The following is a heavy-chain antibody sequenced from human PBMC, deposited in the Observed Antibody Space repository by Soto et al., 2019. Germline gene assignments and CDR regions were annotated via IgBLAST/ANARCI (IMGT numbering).Heavy chain of an antibody. CDR1: GFTFSSYA. J-gene: IGHJ4*02. CDR2: ISYDGSNK. V-gene: IGHV3-30-3*01. CDR3: ARELEQLAYYDY. D-gene: IGHD6-13*01. Sequence: GGSLRLSCAASGFTFSSYAMHWVRQAPGKGLEWVAVISYDGSNKYYADSVKGRFTISRDNSKNTLYLQMNSLRAEDTAVYYCARELEQLAYYDYWGQGTLVTVSS.